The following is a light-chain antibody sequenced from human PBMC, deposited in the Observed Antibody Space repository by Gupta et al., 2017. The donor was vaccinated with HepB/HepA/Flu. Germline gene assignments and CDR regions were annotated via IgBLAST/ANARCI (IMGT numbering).Light chain of an antibody. CDR2: AAS. Sequence: DIQMTQSPSSLSASVGDRVTITCRASQEITQYLNWYQQKPGKAPKLLIYAASGVGGGVPSRFSGSGSGTDFTLTITSLQPEDFATYHCQQRNSTPRTFGQGTKVEIK. J-gene: IGKJ1*01. CDR3: QQRNSTPRT. V-gene: IGKV1-39*01. CDR1: QEITQY.